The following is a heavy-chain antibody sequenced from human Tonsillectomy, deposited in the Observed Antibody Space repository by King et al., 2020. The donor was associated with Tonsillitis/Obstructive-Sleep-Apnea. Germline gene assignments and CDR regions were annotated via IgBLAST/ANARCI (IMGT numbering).Heavy chain of an antibody. J-gene: IGHJ3*02. CDR3: ARDPYCGGDCYFAFDI. D-gene: IGHD2-21*01. V-gene: IGHV1-46*01. Sequence: VQLVESGAEVKKPGASVKVSCKASGYTFTSYYMHWVRQAPVQGLEWMGIINPSGGSTSYAQKFQGRVTMTRDPSTSTVYMELSSLRSEDTAVYYCARDPYCGGDCYFAFDIWGQGTMVTVSS. CDR2: INPSGGST. CDR1: GYTFTSYY.